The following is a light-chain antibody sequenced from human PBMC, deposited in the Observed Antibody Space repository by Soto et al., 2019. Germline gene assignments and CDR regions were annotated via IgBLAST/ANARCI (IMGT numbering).Light chain of an antibody. CDR3: QQYSTYTPRT. CDR2: KAS. J-gene: IGKJ1*01. Sequence: DIQMTQSPSTRSASVGDRVTITCRASQSISIWLAWYQQKPWKAPKILIYKASSLESGVPSRFSGSGSGTEFTLTISSLQPHDFATYYCQQYSTYTPRTFGQGTKVDIK. V-gene: IGKV1-5*03. CDR1: QSISIW.